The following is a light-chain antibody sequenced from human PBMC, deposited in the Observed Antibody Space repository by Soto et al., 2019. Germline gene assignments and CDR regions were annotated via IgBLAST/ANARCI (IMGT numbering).Light chain of an antibody. CDR2: GAS. J-gene: IGKJ1*01. Sequence: EIVLTQSPGTLSLSPGERATLSCRASQIISSSYLAWYQQKPGQAPRLLMYGASSRATGIPDTFSGSGSGTDFTLTISRLEPEDFAVYYCQQYASSPRTFGQGTRVEFK. CDR1: QIISSSY. V-gene: IGKV3-20*01. CDR3: QQYASSPRT.